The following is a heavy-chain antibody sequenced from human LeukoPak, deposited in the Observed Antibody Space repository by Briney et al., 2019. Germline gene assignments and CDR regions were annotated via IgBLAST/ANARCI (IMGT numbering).Heavy chain of an antibody. CDR2: IKEDGSEK. D-gene: IGHD6-6*01. J-gene: IGHJ3*01. Sequence: GGSLRLSCAGSGFTFSTYWMSWVRQAPGKGLEWVANIKEDGSEKQYVDSVKGRFTISRDNAKNSLYLQMNSLRAEDTAVYYCARSSYSSSSSVWGQGTMVTVSS. CDR3: ARSSYSSSSSV. V-gene: IGHV3-7*03. CDR1: GFTFSTYW.